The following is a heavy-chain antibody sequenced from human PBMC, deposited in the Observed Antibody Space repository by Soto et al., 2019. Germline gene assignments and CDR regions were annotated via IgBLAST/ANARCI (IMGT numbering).Heavy chain of an antibody. CDR1: GYTFTSYG. J-gene: IGHJ3*02. D-gene: IGHD3-22*01. CDR2: ISAYNGNT. Sequence: GASVKVSCKASGYTFTSYGISWVRQAPGQGLEWMGWISAYNGNTNYAQKLQGRVTMTTDTSTSTAYMELRSLRSDDTAVYYCARVAYYYDSSGYYSPAFDIWGQGTMVTVSS. CDR3: ARVAYYYDSSGYYSPAFDI. V-gene: IGHV1-18*04.